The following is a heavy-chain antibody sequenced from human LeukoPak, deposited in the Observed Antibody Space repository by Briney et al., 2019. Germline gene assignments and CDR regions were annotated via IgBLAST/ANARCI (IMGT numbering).Heavy chain of an antibody. D-gene: IGHD1-14*01. V-gene: IGHV4-61*02. CDR2: LCNSGCS. J-gene: IGHJ2*01. CDR3: ARDGAVNHNDYWYFDL. CDR1: GGSISSGSYY. Sequence: ASETLSLTCTVSGGSISSGSYYWSWIRQPAGKGLESIGRLCNSGCSSYNPSLKSRVTISADTSKNQVSLRLTSVTAADTAVYYCARDGAVNHNDYWYFDLWGRGTLVTVSS.